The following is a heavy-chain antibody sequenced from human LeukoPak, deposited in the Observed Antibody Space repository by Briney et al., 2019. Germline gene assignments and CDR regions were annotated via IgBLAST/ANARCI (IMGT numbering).Heavy chain of an antibody. CDR1: GFTFSSYS. CDR3: ARVPEGAFDM. Sequence: GGSLRLSCAASGFTFSSYSMNWVRQAPGEGLEWVSYISGSSSTIYYADSVKGRFTISRDNAKNSLYLQMNSLRAEDTAVYYCARVPEGAFDMWGQGTRVTVSS. CDR2: ISGSSSTI. J-gene: IGHJ3*02. V-gene: IGHV3-48*04.